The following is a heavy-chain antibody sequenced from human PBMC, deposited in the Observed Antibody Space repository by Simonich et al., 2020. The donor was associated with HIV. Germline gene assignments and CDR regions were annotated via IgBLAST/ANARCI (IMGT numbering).Heavy chain of an antibody. V-gene: IGHV4-34*01. J-gene: IGHJ1*01. CDR2: INHSGST. CDR1: GGSFSGYY. Sequence: QVQLQQWGAGLLKPSETLSLTCAVYGGSFSGYYWSVIRQPPGKGLEWIGEINHSGSTNYNPSLQSRVTISVDTSKNQFSPKLSSVTAADTAVYYCARLTAGGLGEYFQHWGQGTLVTVSS. CDR3: ARLTAGGLGEYFQH. D-gene: IGHD6-13*01.